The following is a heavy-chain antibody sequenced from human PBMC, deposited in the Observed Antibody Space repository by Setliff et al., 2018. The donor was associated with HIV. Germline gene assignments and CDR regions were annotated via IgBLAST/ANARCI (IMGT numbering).Heavy chain of an antibody. J-gene: IGHJ4*02. CDR3: AKGAGFYGDYTFDH. V-gene: IGHV4-59*11. Sequence: LSLTCTVSGPSINIHYWSWIRQSPGKGFEWIGYIYSTGRTNYNPSLQSRVTISMVASRNQFSLKVTSVTAADTAVYYCAKGAGFYGDYTFDHWGQGRQVTVSS. CDR2: IYSTGRT. CDR1: GPSINIHY. D-gene: IGHD4-17*01.